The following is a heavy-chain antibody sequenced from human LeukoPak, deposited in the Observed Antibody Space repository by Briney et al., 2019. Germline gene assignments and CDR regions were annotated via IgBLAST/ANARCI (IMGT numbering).Heavy chain of an antibody. D-gene: IGHD5-18*01. Sequence: PSETLSLTCAVYGGSFSGYYWSWIRQPPGKGLEWIGEINHSVSTNYNPSLKSRVTISVDTSKNQFSLKLSSVTAADTAVYYCARQGKGYSYGYARTSFFLDYWGQGTLVTVSS. V-gene: IGHV4-34*01. CDR1: GGSFSGYY. CDR3: ARQGKGYSYGYARTSFFLDY. CDR2: INHSVST. J-gene: IGHJ4*02.